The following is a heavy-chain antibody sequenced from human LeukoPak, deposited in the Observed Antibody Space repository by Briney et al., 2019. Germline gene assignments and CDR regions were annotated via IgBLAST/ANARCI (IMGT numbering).Heavy chain of an antibody. CDR1: GGSISSSSYY. V-gene: IGHV4-39*07. J-gene: IGHJ4*02. CDR3: AAGSGGGYYFDY. D-gene: IGHD2-15*01. Sequence: PSETLSLTCTVSGGSISSSSYYWGWIRQPPGKGLEWIGSIYYSGSTNYNPSLKSRVTISVDTSKNQFSLKLSSVTAADTAVYYCAAGSGGGYYFDYWGQGTLVTVSS. CDR2: IYYSGST.